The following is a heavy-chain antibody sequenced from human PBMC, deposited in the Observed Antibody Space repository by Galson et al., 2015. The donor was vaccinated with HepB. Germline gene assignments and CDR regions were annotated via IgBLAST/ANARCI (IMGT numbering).Heavy chain of an antibody. J-gene: IGHJ5*02. CDR1: GFTFRSYA. V-gene: IGHV3-64D*06. CDR3: VKCLGSAPLGNWFDP. Sequence: SLRLSCAASGFTFRSYAMHWVRQAPGKGLESVSAISSNGGSTYYADSVKGRFTISRDNSKNTLYLQMSSLRAEDTAVYYCVKCLGSAPLGNWFDPWGQGTLVTVSA. CDR2: ISSNGGST.